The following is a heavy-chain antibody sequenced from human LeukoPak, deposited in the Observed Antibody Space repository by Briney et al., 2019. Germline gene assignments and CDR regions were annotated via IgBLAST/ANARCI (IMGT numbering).Heavy chain of an antibody. Sequence: GGSLRLSCAASGFTFSSYAMHWVRQAPGQGLEWVAVISDDGSNKYYADSVRGRFTISRDNSENTLYLQMNSLRAEDTAVYYCAKDPRIAVAGTGSGYFDLWGRGTLVTVSS. V-gene: IGHV3-30-3*01. CDR2: ISDDGSNK. J-gene: IGHJ2*01. CDR3: AKDPRIAVAGTGSGYFDL. D-gene: IGHD6-19*01. CDR1: GFTFSSYA.